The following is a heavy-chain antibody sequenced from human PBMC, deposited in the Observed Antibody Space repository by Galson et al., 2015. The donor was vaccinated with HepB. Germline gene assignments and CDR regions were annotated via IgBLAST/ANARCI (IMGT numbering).Heavy chain of an antibody. D-gene: IGHD3-3*01. CDR2: IIPIFGTA. J-gene: IGHJ4*02. Sequence: SVKVSCKASGCTFSSYAISWVRQAPGQGLEWMGGIIPIFGTANYAQKFQGRVTITADESTSTAYMELSSLRSEDTAVYYCAGGRVNYDFWSGYYFRGQGTLVTVSS. CDR3: AGGRVNYDFWSGYYF. CDR1: GCTFSSYA. V-gene: IGHV1-69*13.